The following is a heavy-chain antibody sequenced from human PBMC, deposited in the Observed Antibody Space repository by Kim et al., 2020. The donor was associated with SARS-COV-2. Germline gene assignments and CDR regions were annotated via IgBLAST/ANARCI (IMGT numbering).Heavy chain of an antibody. J-gene: IGHJ4*02. Sequence: RGSLRLSCAASGFTFSHYAMSWVRQAPGKGLEWVSGIIDSADYTYYADSVKGRFTISRDNSKNTLFLQMNSLRAEDTAVYYCAKWREYCGSSTCFQNFDYWGQGTLVTVSS. D-gene: IGHD2-2*01. CDR3: AKWREYCGSSTCFQNFDY. CDR2: IIDSADYT. V-gene: IGHV3-23*01. CDR1: GFTFSHYA.